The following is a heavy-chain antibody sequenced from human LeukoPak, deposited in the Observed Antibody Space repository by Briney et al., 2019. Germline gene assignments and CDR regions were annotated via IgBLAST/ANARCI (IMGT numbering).Heavy chain of an antibody. J-gene: IGHJ4*02. CDR3: ARDPAMVRGGGFFDS. V-gene: IGHV1-18*01. CDR2: ISTYNGDT. Sequence: EASVKVSCKSSGYTFTSYGISWVRQAPGQGLEWMGWISTYNGDTKFAQKLRGRVSMTADTSTSTAYMELRNLRSDGTAVYYCARDPAMVRGGGFFDSWGQGTLVTVSS. D-gene: IGHD3-10*01. CDR1: GYTFTSYG.